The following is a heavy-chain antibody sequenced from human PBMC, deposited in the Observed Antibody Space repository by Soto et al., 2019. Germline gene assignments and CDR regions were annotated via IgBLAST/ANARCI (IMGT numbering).Heavy chain of an antibody. D-gene: IGHD2-15*01. J-gene: IGHJ3*02. Sequence: QVQLVQSGAEVKKPGSSVKVSCKASGGTFSSYAISWVRQAPGQGLEWMGGIIPIFGTANYAQKFQGRVTITADEATSTAYMELSSLRSEDTAVYYWARGCSGGSCYRRDAFDIWGQGTMVTVSS. CDR1: GGTFSSYA. V-gene: IGHV1-69*01. CDR2: IIPIFGTA. CDR3: ARGCSGGSCYRRDAFDI.